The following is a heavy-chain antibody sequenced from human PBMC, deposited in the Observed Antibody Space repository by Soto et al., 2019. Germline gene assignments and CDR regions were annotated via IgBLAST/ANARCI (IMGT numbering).Heavy chain of an antibody. CDR2: ISAYNGNT. Sequence: QVQLVQSGAEVKKPGASVKVSCKASGYTFTSYGISWVRQAPGQGLEWMGWISAYNGNTNYAQKLQGRVTMTTDTSTSTAYMELRSLRSDDTAVYYCARDQPQYYYDSSGYFDYWGQGTLVTGSS. J-gene: IGHJ4*02. CDR3: ARDQPQYYYDSSGYFDY. CDR1: GYTFTSYG. D-gene: IGHD3-22*01. V-gene: IGHV1-18*01.